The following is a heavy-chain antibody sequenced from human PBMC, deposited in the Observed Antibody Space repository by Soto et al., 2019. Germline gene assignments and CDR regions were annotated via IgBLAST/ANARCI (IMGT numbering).Heavy chain of an antibody. CDR1: GFTFNDYT. Sequence: GGSLRLSCAASGFTFNDYTMHWVRQGPGKGLEWVSLISWNGGTTHYVDSVKGRVTISRDKTKNSLYLQMNSLRLEDTALYYCARGQRQRGYAMDYWGQGTLVTVSS. J-gene: IGHJ4*02. V-gene: IGHV3-43*01. D-gene: IGHD5-12*01. CDR3: ARGQRQRGYAMDY. CDR2: ISWNGGTT.